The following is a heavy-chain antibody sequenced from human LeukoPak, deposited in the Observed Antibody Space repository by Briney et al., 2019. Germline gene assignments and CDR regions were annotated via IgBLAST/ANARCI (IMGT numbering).Heavy chain of an antibody. J-gene: IGHJ4*02. CDR2: IYYSGST. CDR3: ARSPYYDSSGCDY. D-gene: IGHD3-22*01. CDR1: GGSISSGGYS. Sequence: SQTLSLTCTVSGGSISSGGYSWSWLRQHPGKGLEWIGYIYYSGSTYYNPSLKSRVTISVDTSKNQFSLKLSSVTAADTAVYYCARSPYYDSSGCDYWGQGTLVTVSS. V-gene: IGHV4-31*03.